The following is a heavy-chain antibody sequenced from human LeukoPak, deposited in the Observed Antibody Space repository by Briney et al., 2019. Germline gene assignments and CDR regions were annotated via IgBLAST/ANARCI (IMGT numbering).Heavy chain of an antibody. Sequence: GGSLRLSCAASGFTFSGYAMSWVRQAPGKGLEWVSAISGNGGRTHYADSVKGRFTISRDNSKYIVYLQMNSLSAEDTAVYYCAKRAVPGNAFFDNWGQGTLVTVSS. J-gene: IGHJ4*02. CDR2: ISGNGGRT. V-gene: IGHV3-23*01. CDR3: AKRAVPGNAFFDN. D-gene: IGHD6-19*01. CDR1: GFTFSGYA.